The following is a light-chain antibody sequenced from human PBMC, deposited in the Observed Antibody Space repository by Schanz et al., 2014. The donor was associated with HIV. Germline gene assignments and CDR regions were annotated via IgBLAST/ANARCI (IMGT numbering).Light chain of an antibody. CDR3: TSYLVRNTVM. V-gene: IGLV2-14*03. Sequence: QSVLTQPASVSASPGQSITISCTGTNGDFGGYGSVSWYQQHADKAPTLLIYDVTTRPSGVSSRLTGFMFGNTASLTISGLEAEDEDDHYCTSYLVRNTVMFGGGTKVTVL. CDR2: DVT. J-gene: IGLJ3*02. CDR1: NGDFGGYGS.